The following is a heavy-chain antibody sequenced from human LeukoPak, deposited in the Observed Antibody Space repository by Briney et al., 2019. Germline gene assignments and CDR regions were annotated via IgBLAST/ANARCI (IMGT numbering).Heavy chain of an antibody. CDR2: IHNDGST. CDR3: AALARDY. Sequence: GGSLRLSCAASGFIVSSNYMAWVRQAPGEGLEWVSVIHNDGSTYYTDSVKGRFTISRDNSKNTLYLQMNSLRVEDTAVYYCAALARDYWGQGTLVTVSS. D-gene: IGHD3-3*02. V-gene: IGHV3-53*01. J-gene: IGHJ4*02. CDR1: GFIVSSNY.